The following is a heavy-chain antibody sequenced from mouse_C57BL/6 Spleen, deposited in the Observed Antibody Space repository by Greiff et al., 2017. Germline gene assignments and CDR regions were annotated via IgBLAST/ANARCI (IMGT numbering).Heavy chain of an antibody. D-gene: IGHD2-4*01. V-gene: IGHV2-2*01. J-gene: IGHJ4*01. CDR3: ARNPGYDYDVDAMDY. CDR2: IWSGGST. CDR1: GFSLTSYG. Sequence: QVQLKESGPGLVQPSPSLSITCTVSGFSLTSYGVHWVRQSPGKGLEWLGVIWSGGSTDYNAAFISRLSISKDNSKSQVFFKMNSLQADDTAIYYCARNPGYDYDVDAMDYWGQGTSVTVSS.